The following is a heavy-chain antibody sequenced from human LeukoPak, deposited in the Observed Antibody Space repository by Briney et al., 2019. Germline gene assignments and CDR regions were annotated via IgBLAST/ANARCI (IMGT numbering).Heavy chain of an antibody. Sequence: GASVKVSCKASGYTFTSYGISWVRQAPGQRLEWMGWISAYNGNTNYAQKLQGRVTMTTDPSTSPAYMELSRLRSDDTAVYYCGRAVEYYYDSSGYYHPLHYWGQGTLVTVSS. CDR1: GYTFTSYG. D-gene: IGHD3-22*01. CDR3: GRAVEYYYDSSGYYHPLHY. J-gene: IGHJ4*02. CDR2: ISAYNGNT. V-gene: IGHV1-18*01.